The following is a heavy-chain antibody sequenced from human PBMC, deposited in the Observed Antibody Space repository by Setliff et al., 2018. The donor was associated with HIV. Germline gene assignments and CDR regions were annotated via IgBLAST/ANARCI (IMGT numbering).Heavy chain of an antibody. CDR1: GGSISSHYW. Sequence: TLSLTCTVSGGSISSHYWSWIRQPPGKALEWLALIYWDDDKRYSPSLKSRLTITKDTSKNQVVLTMTNMDPVDTATYYCARRGDSSYYFDYWGQGTLVTVSS. V-gene: IGHV2-5*02. D-gene: IGHD6-19*01. CDR3: ARRGDSSYYFDY. CDR2: IYWDDDK. J-gene: IGHJ4*02.